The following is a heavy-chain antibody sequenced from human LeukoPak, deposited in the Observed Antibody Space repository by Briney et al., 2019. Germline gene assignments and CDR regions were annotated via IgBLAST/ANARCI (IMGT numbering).Heavy chain of an antibody. CDR2: ISSSGSTI. V-gene: IGHV3-48*03. CDR1: GFTFSRYE. D-gene: IGHD3-22*01. CDR3: ARDGLHYYDSSGYYFY. Sequence: PGGSLRLSCAASGFTFSRYEMNWVRQAPGKGLEWISYISSSGSTIYYADSVKGRFTISRDNAKNSLYLQMNSLRAEDTAVHYCARDGLHYYDSSGYYFYWGQGTLVTVSS. J-gene: IGHJ4*02.